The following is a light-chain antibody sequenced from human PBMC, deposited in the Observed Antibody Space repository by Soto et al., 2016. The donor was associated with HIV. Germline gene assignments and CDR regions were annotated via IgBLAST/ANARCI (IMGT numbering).Light chain of an antibody. CDR3: QQFGNKPYT. V-gene: IGKV1-5*03. CDR2: KAS. CDR1: QSISSW. J-gene: IGKJ2*01. Sequence: DIQMTQSPSTLPASVGDRVTITCRASQSISSWLTWYQQKPGKAPKVLIYKASTLESGVPSRFSGSGSGTEFTLSINSLQPDDFATYYCQQFGNKPYTFGQGTKLEIK.